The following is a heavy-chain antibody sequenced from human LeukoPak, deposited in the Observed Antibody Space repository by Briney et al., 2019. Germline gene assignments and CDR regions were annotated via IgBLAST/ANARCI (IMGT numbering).Heavy chain of an antibody. D-gene: IGHD3-16*02. CDR2: IIPIFGTA. CDR1: GATFTSYA. J-gene: IGHJ4*02. V-gene: IGHV1-69*13. CDR3: ARAPAAYYDYVWGSYRHYYFDY. Sequence: SVKVSCKASGATFTSYAISWVRQAPGQGLEWMGGIIPIFGTADYAQKFQGRLTITADESTSTAYMELSSLRSEDTAVYYCARAPAAYYDYVWGSYRHYYFDYWGQGTLITVSS.